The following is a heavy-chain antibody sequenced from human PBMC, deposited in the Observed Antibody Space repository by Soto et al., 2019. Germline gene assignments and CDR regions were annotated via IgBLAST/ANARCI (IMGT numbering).Heavy chain of an antibody. CDR2: IYNSGNT. Sequence: PSETLSLTCTVSGGSISSYYWSWIRQPPGKGLEWIGYIYNSGNTNYNPSLKSRVTISADTSKNQLSLKLSSVTAADTAVYYCARVDDYYGSGSYFYWGQGTLVTVSS. V-gene: IGHV4-59*08. CDR1: GGSISSYY. J-gene: IGHJ4*02. CDR3: ARVDDYYGSGSYFY. D-gene: IGHD3-10*01.